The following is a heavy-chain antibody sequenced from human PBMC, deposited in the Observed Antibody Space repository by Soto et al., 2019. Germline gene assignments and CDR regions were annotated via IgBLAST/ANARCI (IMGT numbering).Heavy chain of an antibody. CDR1: GGTFRTSA. CDR2: IMPVFPTP. D-gene: IGHD3-3*02. Sequence: QVQLVQSGAEVKKPGSSVKVSCKTSGGTFRTSAISWVRQAPGQGLEWMGGIMPVFPTPDYAQKFQGRVTITADESTSTADMELSRLRSEDTAVYYCARDKDRQQLGGNYYYIMDVWGQGTTVTVSS. J-gene: IGHJ6*01. V-gene: IGHV1-69*12. CDR3: ARDKDRQQLGGNYYYIMDV.